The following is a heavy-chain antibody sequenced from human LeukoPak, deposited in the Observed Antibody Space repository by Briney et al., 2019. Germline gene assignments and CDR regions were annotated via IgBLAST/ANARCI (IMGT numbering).Heavy chain of an antibody. CDR2: IRYDGSNK. Sequence: GGSLRLSCAASGFTFSNYGMHWVRQAPGKGLEWVAFIRYDGSNKYYADSVKGRFTTSRDNSKNTLYLQMNSLRAEDTAVYYCARESGEAFDIWGQGTMVTVSS. D-gene: IGHD7-27*01. J-gene: IGHJ3*02. CDR3: ARESGEAFDI. V-gene: IGHV3-30*02. CDR1: GFTFSNYG.